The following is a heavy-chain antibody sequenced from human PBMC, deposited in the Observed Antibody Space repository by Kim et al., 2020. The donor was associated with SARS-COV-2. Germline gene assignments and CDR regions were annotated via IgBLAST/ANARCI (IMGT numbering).Heavy chain of an antibody. CDR3: AKDDEMGIWD. V-gene: IGHV3-53*04. D-gene: IGHD3-16*01. J-gene: IGHJ1*01. Sequence: GGSLRLSCAASGFTVSSSYMTWVRQAPGKGLEWVSAIYSGDVTDYADSVKGRFTISRHNSKNTLYLHMNSLRPEDTAVYYCAKDDEMGIWDWGQGTMVT. CDR2: IYSGDVT. CDR1: GFTVSSSY.